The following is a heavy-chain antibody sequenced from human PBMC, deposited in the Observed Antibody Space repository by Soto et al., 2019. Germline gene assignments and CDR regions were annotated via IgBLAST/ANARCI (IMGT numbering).Heavy chain of an antibody. CDR1: GFTFSSYG. J-gene: IGHJ4*02. D-gene: IGHD6-13*01. CDR2: IWYDGSNK. Sequence: SGAASGFTFSSYGMHWVRQAPGKGLEWVAVIWYDGSNKYYADSVKGRFTISRDNSKNTLYLQMNSLRAEDTAVYYCARDGPQAGPDYWGQGTLVTVSS. V-gene: IGHV3-33*01. CDR3: ARDGPQAGPDY.